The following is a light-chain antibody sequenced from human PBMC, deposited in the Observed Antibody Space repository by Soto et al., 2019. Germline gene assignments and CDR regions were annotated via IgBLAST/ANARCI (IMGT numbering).Light chain of an antibody. V-gene: IGKV1-39*01. CDR3: QQSYSTPPT. J-gene: IGKJ1*01. Sequence: DIQVTQSPSTLSASVGDRVTITCRANQSINYYLNWYQQQPGKAPRLLIHGASSLQSGVPSRFSGSRSVTAFTLTISSLQPEDIATYYCQQSYSTPPTFGQGTKVDIK. CDR1: QSINYY. CDR2: GAS.